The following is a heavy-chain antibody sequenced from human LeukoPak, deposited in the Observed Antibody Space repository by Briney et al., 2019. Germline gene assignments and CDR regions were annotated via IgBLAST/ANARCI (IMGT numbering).Heavy chain of an antibody. V-gene: IGHV1-3*01. D-gene: IGHD1-7*01. CDR1: GYTFTSYA. Sequence: ASVKVSCKASGYTFTSYAIHWVRQAPGQRLEWMGWINAGNGNTKYSQKFQGRVTITTDTSASTAYMELSSLRSEDTAVYYCATGYLELRGSLDYWGQGTLVTVSS. CDR2: INAGNGNT. CDR3: ATGYLELRGSLDY. J-gene: IGHJ4*02.